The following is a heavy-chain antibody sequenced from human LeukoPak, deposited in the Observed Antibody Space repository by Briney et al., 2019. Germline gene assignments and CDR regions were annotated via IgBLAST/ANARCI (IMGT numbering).Heavy chain of an antibody. CDR2: IYSGGST. J-gene: IGHJ3*02. D-gene: IGHD5/OR15-5a*01. CDR3: ARSNDAFDI. CDR1: GLTFSTSG. Sequence: GGSLRLSCTASGLTFSTSGFNWVRQAPGKGLEWVSIIYSGGSTFYADSVKGRFTISRDNSKNTLHLQMNSLRAEDTAVYYCARSNDAFDIWGQGTMVTVSS. V-gene: IGHV3-53*01.